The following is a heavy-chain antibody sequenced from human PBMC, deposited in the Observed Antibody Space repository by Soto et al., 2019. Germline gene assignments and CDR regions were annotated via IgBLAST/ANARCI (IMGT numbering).Heavy chain of an antibody. CDR3: ARGGYDISTGRNDAFDI. J-gene: IGHJ3*02. CDR1: GYTFNKYP. CDR2: INAANGNT. Sequence: GASVKVSCKASGYTFNKYPMHWVRQAPGQGLEWMGWINAANGNTGYAQKLQGRVTLTTDTSASTAYMELRSLRSDDTAVYYCARGGYDISTGRNDAFDIWGQGTMVTVSS. V-gene: IGHV1-3*01. D-gene: IGHD3-9*01.